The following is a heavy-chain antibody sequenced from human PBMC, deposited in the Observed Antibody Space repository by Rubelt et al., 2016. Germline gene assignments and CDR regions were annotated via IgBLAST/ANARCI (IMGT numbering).Heavy chain of an antibody. V-gene: IGHV5-51*01. CDR1: GCSFTSYW. J-gene: IGHJ3*02. CDR3: ARHGQVQSGDAFDI. Sequence: EVQLVQSGAEVKKPGESLKISCKGSGCSFTSYWIGWVRQMPGKGLEWMGIIYPGDSDTRYSPSVPGRVPISADKSIITAYLQWSSLKASDTAMYYCARHGQVQSGDAFDIWGQGTMVTVSS. D-gene: IGHD1-26*01. CDR2: IYPGDSDT.